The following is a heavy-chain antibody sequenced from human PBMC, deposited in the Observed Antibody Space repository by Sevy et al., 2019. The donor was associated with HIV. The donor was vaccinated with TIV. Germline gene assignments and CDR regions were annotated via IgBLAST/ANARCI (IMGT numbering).Heavy chain of an antibody. Sequence: ASVKVSCKVSGDSLTKLNIHWVRQVPTKGLEWMGGFDPEDGETIYAPKFQGRVIVTEDTSAHTAYMALSILRSEDTAVYYCTTDAREWLHGGIHDFYGLNVWGQGTTVTVSS. D-gene: IGHD5-12*01. V-gene: IGHV1-24*01. CDR1: GDSLTKLN. CDR2: FDPEDGET. J-gene: IGHJ6*02. CDR3: TTDAREWLHGGIHDFYGLNV.